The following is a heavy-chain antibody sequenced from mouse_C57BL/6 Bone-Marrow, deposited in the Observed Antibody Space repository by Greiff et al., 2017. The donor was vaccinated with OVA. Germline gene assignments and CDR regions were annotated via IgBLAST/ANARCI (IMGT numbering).Heavy chain of an antibody. V-gene: IGHV1-69*01. D-gene: IGHD1-1*01. CDR3: ARNGSRYFDV. CDR1: GYTFTSYW. Sequence: VQLQQSGAELVMPGASVKLSCKASGYTFTSYWMHWVKQRPGQGLEWIGEIDPSDSYTNYNQKFKGKSTLTVDKSSSTAYMQLSSLTAEDSAVYYCARNGSRYFDVWGTGTTVTVSS. J-gene: IGHJ1*03. CDR2: IDPSDSYT.